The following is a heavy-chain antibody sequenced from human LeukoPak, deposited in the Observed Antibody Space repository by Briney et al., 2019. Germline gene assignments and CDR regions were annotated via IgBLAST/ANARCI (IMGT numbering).Heavy chain of an antibody. Sequence: PGGSLRLSCAASGFTFSSYAMSWVRQAPGKGLEWVSAISGSGGSTYYADSVKGRFTISRDNAKSSLYLQMNSLRAEDTAVYYCARDAVLVRGSGNRNPFDYWGQGTLVTVSS. V-gene: IGHV3-23*01. CDR2: ISGSGGST. CDR1: GFTFSSYA. D-gene: IGHD1-14*01. J-gene: IGHJ4*02. CDR3: ARDAVLVRGSGNRNPFDY.